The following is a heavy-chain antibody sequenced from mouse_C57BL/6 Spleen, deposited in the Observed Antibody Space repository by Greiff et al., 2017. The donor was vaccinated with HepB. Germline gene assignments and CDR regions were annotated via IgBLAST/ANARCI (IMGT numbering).Heavy chain of an antibody. D-gene: IGHD2-4*01. V-gene: IGHV1-61*01. CDR3: ARENYDYGFDY. Sequence: VQLQQPGAELVRPGSSVKLSCKASGYTFTSYWMDWVKQRPGQGLEWIGNIYPSDSETHYNQKFKDKATLTVDKSSSTAYMQLSSLPSEDSAVYYCARENYDYGFDYWGQGTTLTVSS. CDR2: IYPSDSET. CDR1: GYTFTSYW. J-gene: IGHJ2*01.